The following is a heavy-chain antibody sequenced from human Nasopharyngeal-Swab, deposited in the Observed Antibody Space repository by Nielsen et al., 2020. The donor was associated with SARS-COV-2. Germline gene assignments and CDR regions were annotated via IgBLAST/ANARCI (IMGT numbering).Heavy chain of an antibody. Sequence: GSPRLSCTVSGGSIRSYYWSWIRQPPGKGLEWIGYIYYSGSTNYNPSLKSRVTISVDTSKNQFSLKLGSVTAAGTAVYYCARGPDAAGTYYYYYYYMDVWGKGTTVTVSS. V-gene: IGHV4-59*01. CDR1: GGSIRSYY. CDR2: IYYSGST. D-gene: IGHD6-13*01. J-gene: IGHJ6*03. CDR3: ARGPDAAGTYYYYYYYMDV.